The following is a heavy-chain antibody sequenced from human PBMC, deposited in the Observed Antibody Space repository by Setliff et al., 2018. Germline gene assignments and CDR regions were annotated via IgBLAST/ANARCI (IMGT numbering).Heavy chain of an antibody. CDR2: IYTSGST. CDR1: GGSISSYY. Sequence: KTSETLSLTCTVSGGSISSYYWSWIRQPAGKGLEWIGRIYTSGSTNYNPSLKSRVTMSVDTSKNQFSLKLSSVTAADTAVYYCARDREVGLRLGELSWSNWFDPWGQGTLVTVPS. CDR3: ARDREVGLRLGELSWSNWFDP. J-gene: IGHJ5*02. V-gene: IGHV4-4*07. D-gene: IGHD3-16*02.